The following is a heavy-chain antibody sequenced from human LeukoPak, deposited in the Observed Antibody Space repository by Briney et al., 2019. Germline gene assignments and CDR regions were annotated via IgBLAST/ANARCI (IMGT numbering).Heavy chain of an antibody. J-gene: IGHJ4*02. CDR2: TSYDGSNK. V-gene: IGHV3-30*18. CDR3: AKDTEGYYDSSDYADY. D-gene: IGHD3-22*01. Sequence: GGSLRLSCAASGFTFSSYGMHWVRQAPGKGLEWVAVTSYDGSNKYYADSVKGRFTISRDNSKNTLYLQMNSLRAEDTAVYYCAKDTEGYYDSSDYADYWGQGTLVTVSS. CDR1: GFTFSSYG.